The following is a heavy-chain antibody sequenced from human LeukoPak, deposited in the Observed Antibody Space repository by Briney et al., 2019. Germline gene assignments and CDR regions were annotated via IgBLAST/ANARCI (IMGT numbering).Heavy chain of an antibody. CDR2: IYYSGST. CDR3: ARYSSGWRSFDI. D-gene: IGHD6-19*01. CDR1: GGSISSYY. V-gene: IGHV4-59*01. Sequence: ETLSLTCTVSGGSISSYYWSWIRQPPGKGLEWIGYIYYSGSTNYNPSLKSRVTISVDTSKNQFSLNLSSVTAADTAVYYCARYSSGWRSFDIWGQGTMVTVSS. J-gene: IGHJ3*02.